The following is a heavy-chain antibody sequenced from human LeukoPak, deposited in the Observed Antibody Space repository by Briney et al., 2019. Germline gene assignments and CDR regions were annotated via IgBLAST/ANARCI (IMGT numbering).Heavy chain of an antibody. CDR1: GFTFSSYW. D-gene: IGHD4-17*01. Sequence: GGSLRLSCAASGFTFSSYWMHWVRQVPGKGLVWVSRINNDENSITYADSVKGRFTISRDNAKNTLYLQMNSLRAEDRAVYFCARGYGDSPVYHYYGMDVWGQGTTVTVSS. CDR3: ARGYGDSPVYHYYGMDV. V-gene: IGHV3-74*01. CDR2: INNDENSI. J-gene: IGHJ6*02.